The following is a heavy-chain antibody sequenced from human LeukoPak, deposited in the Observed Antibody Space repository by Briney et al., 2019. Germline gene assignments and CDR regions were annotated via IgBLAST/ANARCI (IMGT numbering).Heavy chain of an antibody. CDR2: ISSSSSTR. CDR1: GFTFSRYS. J-gene: IGHJ4*02. V-gene: IGHV3-48*02. CDR3: ARELYEFWSGRFDY. Sequence: HPGGSLRLSCAASGFTFSRYSMNWARQAPGKGLEWVSYISSSSSTRYYADSVKGRFTISRDNAKNSLYLQMNSLRDEDTAVYYCARELYEFWSGRFDYWGQGTLVTVSS. D-gene: IGHD3-3*01.